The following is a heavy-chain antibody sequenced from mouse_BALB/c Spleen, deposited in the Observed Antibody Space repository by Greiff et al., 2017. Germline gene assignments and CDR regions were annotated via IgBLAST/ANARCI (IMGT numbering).Heavy chain of an antibody. Sequence: EVQGVESGGGLVKPGGSLKLSCAASGFTFSSYTMSWVRQTPEKRLEWVATISSGGSYTYYPDSVKGRFTISRDNAKNTLYLQMSSLKSEDTAMYYCTRDPEYRDDSDYWGQGTTLTVSS. D-gene: IGHD2-14*01. CDR3: TRDPEYRDDSDY. V-gene: IGHV5-6-4*01. J-gene: IGHJ2*01. CDR2: ISSGGSYT. CDR1: GFTFSSYT.